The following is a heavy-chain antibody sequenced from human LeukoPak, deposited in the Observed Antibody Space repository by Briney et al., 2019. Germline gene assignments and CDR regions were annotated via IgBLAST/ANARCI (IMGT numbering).Heavy chain of an antibody. CDR1: GYTFTGYY. CDR2: INPNSDGT. J-gene: IGHJ4*02. V-gene: IGHV1-2*02. D-gene: IGHD3-22*01. Sequence: ASVKVSRKASGYTFTGYYMHWVRQAPGQGVEWVGWINPNSDGTNYAQMFQGRVTMTRDTSISTAYMELSGLTSDDTAVYFCARGPNYYASSGYHYFDYWGQGTLVTVSS. CDR3: ARGPNYYASSGYHYFDY.